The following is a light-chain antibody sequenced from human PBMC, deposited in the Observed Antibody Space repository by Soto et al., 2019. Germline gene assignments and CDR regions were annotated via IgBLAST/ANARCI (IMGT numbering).Light chain of an antibody. CDR3: QQYNNWIT. CDR2: GAS. V-gene: IGKV3-15*01. Sequence: EIVMTQSPATLSVSPGERATLSCRASQSVSSNLAWYQQKPGQAPRLLIYGASTRATGIPARFSGSGSGTEFPLTISSLQSEDFAVYYCQQYNNWITFGQGTRLEIK. CDR1: QSVSSN. J-gene: IGKJ5*01.